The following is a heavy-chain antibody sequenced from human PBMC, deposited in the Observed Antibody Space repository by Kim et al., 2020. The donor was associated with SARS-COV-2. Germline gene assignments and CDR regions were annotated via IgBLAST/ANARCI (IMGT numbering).Heavy chain of an antibody. CDR3: ARGIDGAYYYYGMDV. Sequence: KVQGRVTMTRNTSISTAYMELSSLRSEDTAVYYCARGIDGAYYYYGMDVWGQGTTVTVSS. J-gene: IGHJ6*02. D-gene: IGHD4-17*01. V-gene: IGHV1-8*01.